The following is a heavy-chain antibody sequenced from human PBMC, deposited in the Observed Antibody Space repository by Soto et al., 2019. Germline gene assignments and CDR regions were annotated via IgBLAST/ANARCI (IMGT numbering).Heavy chain of an antibody. CDR1: GYSFTSNW. Sequence: GESLKISCQGSGYSFTSNWIGWVRQMPGKGLEWMGIINPADSDIKYSPSFQGQVTISADKSIGTAYLQWSSLKASDTAMYYCASHQSHDASRTIDCWGQGTLVTVSS. CDR2: INPADSDI. CDR3: ASHQSHDASRTIDC. V-gene: IGHV5-51*01. J-gene: IGHJ4*02. D-gene: IGHD3-16*01.